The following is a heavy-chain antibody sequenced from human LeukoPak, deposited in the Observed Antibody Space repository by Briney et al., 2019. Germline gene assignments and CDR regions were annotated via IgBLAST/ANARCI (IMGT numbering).Heavy chain of an antibody. CDR1: GGSISSSSYY. V-gene: IGHV4-61*05. D-gene: IGHD5-24*01. CDR3: ARVDGYNFGFDY. J-gene: IGHJ4*02. Sequence: SETLSLTCTVSGGSISSSSYYWGWIRQPPGKGLEWIGYIYYSGSTNYNPSLKSRVTISVDTSKNQFSLKLSSVTAADTAVYYCARVDGYNFGFDYWGQGTLVTVSS. CDR2: IYYSGST.